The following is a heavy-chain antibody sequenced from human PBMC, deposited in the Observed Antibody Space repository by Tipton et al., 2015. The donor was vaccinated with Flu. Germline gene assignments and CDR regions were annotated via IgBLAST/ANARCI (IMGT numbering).Heavy chain of an antibody. J-gene: IGHJ3*02. D-gene: IGHD3-10*01. CDR3: ARDRTVVRGHDAFDI. CDR1: GGSISSYY. V-gene: IGHV4-59*01. Sequence: LRLSCTVSGGSISSYYWSWIRQPPGKGLEWIGYIYYSGSTNYNPSLKSRVTISVDTSKNQFSLKLSSVTAADTAVYYCARDRTVVRGHDAFDIWGQGTMVTVSS. CDR2: IYYSGST.